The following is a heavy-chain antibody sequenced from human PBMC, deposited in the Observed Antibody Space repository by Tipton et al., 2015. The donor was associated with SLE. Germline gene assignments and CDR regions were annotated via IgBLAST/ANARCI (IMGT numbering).Heavy chain of an antibody. V-gene: IGHV3-21*01. CDR2: ISSSSSYI. J-gene: IGHJ2*01. D-gene: IGHD3-3*01. CDR1: GFTFSSYS. Sequence: SLRLSCAASGFTFSSYSMNWVRQAPGKGLEWVSSISSSSSYIYYADSVKGRFTISRDNAKNSLYLQMNSLRAEDTAVYYCARDLRFLWYFDLWGRGTLVTVSS. CDR3: ARDLRFLWYFDL.